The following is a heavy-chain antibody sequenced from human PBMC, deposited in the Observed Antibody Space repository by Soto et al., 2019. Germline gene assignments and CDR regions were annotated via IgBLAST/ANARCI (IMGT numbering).Heavy chain of an antibody. J-gene: IGHJ4*02. Sequence: QVQLQESGPGLVKPSQTLSLTCTVSGGSISSGGYYWSWIRQHPGKGLEWIGYIYYSGSTYYNPSLKSRVTISVDTSKNQFSLKLSSVTAAATAVHYCASGQYCSGGSCYRGNFDYWGQGTLVTVSS. CDR3: ASGQYCSGGSCYRGNFDY. V-gene: IGHV4-31*03. CDR1: GGSISSGGYY. D-gene: IGHD2-15*01. CDR2: IYYSGST.